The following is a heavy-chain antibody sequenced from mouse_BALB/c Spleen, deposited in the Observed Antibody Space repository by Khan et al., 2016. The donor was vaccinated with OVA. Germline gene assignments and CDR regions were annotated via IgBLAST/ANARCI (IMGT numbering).Heavy chain of an antibody. CDR2: ISSDGDYT. V-gene: IGHV5-6*01. CDR3: ASHLTGSFAY. Sequence: EVELVESGGDLVKPGGSLKLSCAASGFTFNSYSMSWVRQTPDKRLEWVATISSDGDYTYFPDSVKGRFTISRDNAKNTLNLQMSSLKSEDTALYYCASHLTGSFAYWGQETLVTVSA. CDR1: GFTFNSYS. D-gene: IGHD4-1*01. J-gene: IGHJ3*01.